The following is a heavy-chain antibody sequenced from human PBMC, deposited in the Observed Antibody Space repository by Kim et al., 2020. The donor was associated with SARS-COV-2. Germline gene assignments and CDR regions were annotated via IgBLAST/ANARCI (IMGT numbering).Heavy chain of an antibody. J-gene: IGHJ4*02. D-gene: IGHD3-10*01. CDR3: ARGGITMVRGVTSPFDY. Sequence: LKGRVTISVDTSKNQFSLKLSSVTAADTAVYYCARGGITMVRGVTSPFDYWGQGTLVTVSS. V-gene: IGHV4-34*01.